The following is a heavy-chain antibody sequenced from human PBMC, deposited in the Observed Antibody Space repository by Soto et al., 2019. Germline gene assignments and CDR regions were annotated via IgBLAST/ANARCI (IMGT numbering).Heavy chain of an antibody. CDR3: EYSSSSDYYYGMDV. CDR1: GYTFTSYG. V-gene: IGHV1-18*01. CDR2: ISAYNGNT. Sequence: QVQLVQSGAEVMKPGASVKVSCKASGYTFTSYGISWVRQAPGQGLEWMGWISAYNGNTNYAQKLQGRVTMTTDTSTSTAYMELRGLRSDDTAVYYCEYSSSSDYYYGMDVWGQGTTVTVSS. J-gene: IGHJ6*02. D-gene: IGHD6-6*01.